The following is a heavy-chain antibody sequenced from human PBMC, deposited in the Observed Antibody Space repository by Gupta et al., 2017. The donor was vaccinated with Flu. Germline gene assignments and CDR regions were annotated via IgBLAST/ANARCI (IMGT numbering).Heavy chain of an antibody. CDR2: IIPIFNTP. CDR1: GGTFSSHA. J-gene: IGHJ4*02. D-gene: IGHD3-22*01. V-gene: IGHV1-69*06. CDR3: ARDNYYETGGYYGFLDV. Sequence: QVQLVQSGAEVKKPGSAVKVSCKAPGGTFSSHAISWVRQAPGQGLEWMGGIIPIFNTPTYAHKFQGRVTITADKSTSTSYMEVSGLRSEDTALYYCARDNYYETGGYYGFLDVWGQGTLVTVSS.